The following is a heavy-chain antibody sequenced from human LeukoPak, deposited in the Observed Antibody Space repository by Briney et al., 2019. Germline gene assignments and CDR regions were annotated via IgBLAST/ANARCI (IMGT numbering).Heavy chain of an antibody. J-gene: IGHJ4*02. CDR3: ARVVGQGGWLPYYFDY. D-gene: IGHD6-19*01. V-gene: IGHV4-39*07. CDR1: GGSISSSSYY. Sequence: PSETLSLTCTVSGGSISSSSYYWGWIRQPPGKGLEWIGSIYYSGSTNYNPSLRSRVTISVDTSKNQFSLKLSSVTAADTAVYYCARVVGQGGWLPYYFDYWGQGTLVTVSS. CDR2: IYYSGST.